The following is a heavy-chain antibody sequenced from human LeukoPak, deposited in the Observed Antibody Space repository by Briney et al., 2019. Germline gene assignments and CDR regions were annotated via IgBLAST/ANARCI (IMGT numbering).Heavy chain of an antibody. CDR3: ARELSTVTTNHFDY. Sequence: GGSLRLSWAASGFTVSSNYMSWVRQAPGKGLEWVSVIYSSGSTYYADSVKGRFTISRDNSKNTLYLQMNSLRAEDTAVYYCARELSTVTTNHFDYWGQGTLVTVSS. CDR2: IYSSGST. J-gene: IGHJ4*02. D-gene: IGHD4-11*01. CDR1: GFTVSSNY. V-gene: IGHV3-66*03.